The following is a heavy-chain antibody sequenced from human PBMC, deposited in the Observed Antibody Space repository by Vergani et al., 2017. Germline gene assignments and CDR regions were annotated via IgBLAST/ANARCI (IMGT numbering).Heavy chain of an antibody. CDR3: AGDTHSWQRADR. CDR2: LSTTGGA. V-gene: IGHV4-4*09. D-gene: IGHD6-13*01. J-gene: IGHJ5*02. CDR1: GFTFSSYS. Sequence: VQLVESGGGLVKRGGSLRLSCAASGFTFSSYSMNWVRQAPGKGLEWIGSLSTTGGATHASHNPSLKSRGSISVGTSKIQFSLRLTSGTAADSAIYYCAGDTHSWQRADRWGQGILVTVTS.